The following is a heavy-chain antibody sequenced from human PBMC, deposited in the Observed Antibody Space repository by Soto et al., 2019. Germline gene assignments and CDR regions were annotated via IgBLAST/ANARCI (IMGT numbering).Heavy chain of an antibody. CDR2: ISGSGGST. Sequence: GGSLRLSCAASGFTFSSYAMSWVRQAPGKGLEWVSAISGSGGSTYYADSVKGRFTISRDNSKNTLYLQMNSLRAEDTAVYYCAKETYYYDSSGYYPYYFDYWGQGTLVTVSS. CDR3: AKETYYYDSSGYYPYYFDY. D-gene: IGHD3-22*01. CDR1: GFTFSSYA. J-gene: IGHJ4*02. V-gene: IGHV3-23*01.